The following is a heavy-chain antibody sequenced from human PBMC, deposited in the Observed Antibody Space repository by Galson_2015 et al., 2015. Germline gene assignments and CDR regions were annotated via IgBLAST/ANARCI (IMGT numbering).Heavy chain of an antibody. CDR2: IWYDGNNK. Sequence: PRLSCAASGFTFSNYGLHWVRQGPGRGLEWVAYIWYDGNNKYYGDSVKGRFTISRDNSKNTVYLQMNSLRVEDTAVYYCARDRSVAARYFDYWGQGTLVTVSS. D-gene: IGHD6-6*01. V-gene: IGHV3-33*01. J-gene: IGHJ4*02. CDR3: ARDRSVAARYFDY. CDR1: GFTFSNYG.